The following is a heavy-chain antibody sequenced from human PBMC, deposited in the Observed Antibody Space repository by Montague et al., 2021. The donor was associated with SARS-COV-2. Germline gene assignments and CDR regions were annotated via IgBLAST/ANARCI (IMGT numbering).Heavy chain of an antibody. V-gene: IGHV4-4*08. D-gene: IGHD1-1*01. CDR3: ARFIRTGTTSRFDH. CDR2: VRPACVT. J-gene: IGHJ4*02. CDR1: RRSHSHFN. Sequence: SETLSLTCQFSRRSHSHFNWAWIREAPATSLEWFRDVRPACVTNYNPSLGSRVAIFMDTSRAQFSLTLASLATADTARYYCARFIRTGTTSRFDHWGPG.